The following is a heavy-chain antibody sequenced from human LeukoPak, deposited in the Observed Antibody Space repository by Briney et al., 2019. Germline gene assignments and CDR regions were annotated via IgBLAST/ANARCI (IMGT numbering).Heavy chain of an antibody. V-gene: IGHV4-34*01. Sequence: SETLSLTCAVYGGSFSGYYWSWIRQPPGKGLEWIGEINHSGSTNYNPSLKSRVTISVDTSKNQFSLKLSSVTAADTAVYYCARSPFHYDFWSGYRTQDAFDIWGQGTMVTVSS. CDR1: GGSFSGYY. J-gene: IGHJ3*02. D-gene: IGHD3-3*01. CDR2: INHSGST. CDR3: ARSPFHYDFWSGYRTQDAFDI.